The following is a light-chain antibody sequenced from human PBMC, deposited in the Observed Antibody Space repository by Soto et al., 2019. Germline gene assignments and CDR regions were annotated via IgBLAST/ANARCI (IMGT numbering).Light chain of an antibody. Sequence: QSVLTQPASVSVSPEQSITISCSGTSSDVGGYNLVSWYQQHTAKAPKLLIYEGTQRPSGVSSRFSGSKSGNTASLTISGLQAEDEADYYCCSYASSSSYVFGTGTKVNVL. CDR1: SSDVGGYNL. CDR2: EGT. J-gene: IGLJ1*01. CDR3: CSYASSSSYV. V-gene: IGLV2-23*01.